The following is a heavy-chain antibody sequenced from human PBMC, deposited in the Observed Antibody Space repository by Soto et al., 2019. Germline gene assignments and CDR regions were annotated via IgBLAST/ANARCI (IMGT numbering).Heavy chain of an antibody. CDR3: AKDYYVSGSYSLGSY. Sequence: GGSVRLSCAASGFTFSSYGIHWVRQAPGKGLEWVAVISSDGSNKYYADSVKGRFTVSRDNSKNTLHLQMNSLRAEDTGVYYCAKDYYVSGSYSLGSYWGQGTLVTVSS. D-gene: IGHD3-10*01. V-gene: IGHV3-30*18. CDR2: ISSDGSNK. J-gene: IGHJ4*02. CDR1: GFTFSSYG.